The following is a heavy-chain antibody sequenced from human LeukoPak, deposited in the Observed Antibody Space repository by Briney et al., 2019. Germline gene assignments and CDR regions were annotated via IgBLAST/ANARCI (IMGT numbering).Heavy chain of an antibody. V-gene: IGHV1-18*01. Sequence: ASVKVSCKASGYTFTSYGISWVRQAPGQGIEWMGWSSTYNGNTNYAQKLQGRVTMTTDTSTTTAYMELRSLTSDDTAVYYCARDPTTQTFDYWGQGTLVTVYS. D-gene: IGHD4-11*01. CDR3: ARDPTTQTFDY. CDR2: SSTYNGNT. CDR1: GYTFTSYG. J-gene: IGHJ4*02.